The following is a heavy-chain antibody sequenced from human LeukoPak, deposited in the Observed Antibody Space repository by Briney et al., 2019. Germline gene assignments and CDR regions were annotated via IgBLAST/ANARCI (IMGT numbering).Heavy chain of an antibody. Sequence: SETLSLTCTVSGGSIRSYYWSWIRQPPGKGLEWIAYIYYSGSTNYNPSLKSRVTISVDMPNNQFSLKMSSVTAADTAVYYCARTGDGYNYYNYYYMDVWGKGTTVTVTS. D-gene: IGHD5-24*01. V-gene: IGHV4-59*01. CDR3: ARTGDGYNYYNYYYMDV. J-gene: IGHJ6*03. CDR2: IYYSGST. CDR1: GGSIRSYY.